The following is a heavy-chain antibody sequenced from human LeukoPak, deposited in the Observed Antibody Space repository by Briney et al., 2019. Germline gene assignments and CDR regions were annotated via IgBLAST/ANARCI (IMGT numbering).Heavy chain of an antibody. CDR3: ARARTGYCSGGSCYALIY. V-gene: IGHV1-2*04. CDR1: GYTFTGYY. J-gene: IGHJ4*02. D-gene: IGHD2-15*01. CDR2: INPDSGGT. Sequence: GASVKVSCKASGYTFTGYYMHWVRQAPGQGLEWMGRINPDSGGTNYAQKFQGWVTMTRDTSISTAYMELSRLSSDDTDVYYCARARTGYCSGGSCYALIYWGQGTLVTVSS.